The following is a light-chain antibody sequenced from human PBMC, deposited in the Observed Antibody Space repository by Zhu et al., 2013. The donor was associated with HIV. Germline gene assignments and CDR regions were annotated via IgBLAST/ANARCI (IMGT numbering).Light chain of an antibody. J-gene: IGLJ1*01. CDR2: DDS. V-gene: IGLV3-21*04. Sequence: SYVLTQPPSESVAPGKTARITCGGNDIESKSVHWYQQKSGQAPVLVIYDDSDRPSGIPERFSGSNSGNTATLTISRVEAGDEADYYCQVWDSSTDHPGVFGTGTKVTVL. CDR1: DIESKS. CDR3: QVWDSSTDHPGV.